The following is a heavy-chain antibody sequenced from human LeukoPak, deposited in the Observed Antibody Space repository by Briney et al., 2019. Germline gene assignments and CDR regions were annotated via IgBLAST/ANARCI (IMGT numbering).Heavy chain of an antibody. D-gene: IGHD1-26*01. CDR2: ISSSGSTI. V-gene: IGHV3-48*03. Sequence: HPGGSLRLSCAASGFTFSSYEMNWVRQAPGKGLEWVSYISSSGSTIYYADSVKGRFTISRDNVKNSLYLQMNSLRAEDTAVYYCARAVVGATLGYWGQGTLVTVSS. CDR3: ARAVVGATLGY. CDR1: GFTFSSYE. J-gene: IGHJ4*02.